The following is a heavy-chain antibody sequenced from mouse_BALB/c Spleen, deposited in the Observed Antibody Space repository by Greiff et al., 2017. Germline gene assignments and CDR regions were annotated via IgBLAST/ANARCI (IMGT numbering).Heavy chain of an antibody. D-gene: IGHD2-3*01. CDR1: GFTFSSYT. CDR3: ARVYDGYFAY. J-gene: IGHJ3*01. CDR2: ISSGGGNT. Sequence: EVKLMESGGGLVKPGGSLKLSCAASGFTFSSYTMSWVRQTPEKRLEWVATISSGGGNTYYPDSVKGRFTISRDNAKNNLYLQMSSLRSEDTALYYCARVYDGYFAYWGQGTLVTVSA. V-gene: IGHV5-9*03.